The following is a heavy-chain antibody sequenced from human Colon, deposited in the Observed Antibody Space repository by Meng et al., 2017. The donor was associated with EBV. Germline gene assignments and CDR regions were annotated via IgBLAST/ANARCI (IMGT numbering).Heavy chain of an antibody. J-gene: IGHJ4*02. CDR1: GGSISSGDYY. CDR3: ARDRGGLGAFDY. D-gene: IGHD5-12*01. V-gene: IGHV4-30-4*01. CDR2: IYYSGST. Sequence: HGQLQESGPGLVKPSQTLSLTCTVSGGSISSGDYYWSWIRQPPGKGLEWIGYIYYSGSTYYNPSLKSRVTISVDTSKNQFSLKLSSVTAADTAVYYCARDRGGLGAFDYWGQGTLVTVSS.